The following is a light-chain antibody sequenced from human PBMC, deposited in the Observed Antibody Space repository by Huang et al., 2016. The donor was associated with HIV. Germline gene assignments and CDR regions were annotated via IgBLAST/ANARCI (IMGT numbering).Light chain of an antibody. CDR2: TAS. V-gene: IGKV1-5*03. J-gene: IGKJ2*01. CDR3: QQYNRFYT. CDR1: QNISSW. Sequence: DIQMTQSPSTLSASVGDRVTITCRASQNISSWLAWYQQRPWKAPKLLIYTASTLQNGVPSRFSVSGSETEFTLTINSLQPDDFATYYCQQYNRFYTFGQGTRLDIK.